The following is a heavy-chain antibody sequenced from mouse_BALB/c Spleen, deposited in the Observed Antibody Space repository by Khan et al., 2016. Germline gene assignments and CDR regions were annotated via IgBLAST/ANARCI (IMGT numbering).Heavy chain of an antibody. V-gene: IGHV5-6-5*01. CDR1: GFTFSSYA. Sequence: EVELVESGGGLVKPGGSLKLSCAASGFTFSSYAMSWVRQTPEKRLEWVASISSGGSTYYPDSVKGRVTISRDNGRNILYLQMSSRRSEDTAMYYCARGDYGRSYWYFDVWGAGTTVPVSS. CDR2: ISSGGST. D-gene: IGHD1-1*01. J-gene: IGHJ1*01. CDR3: ARGDYGRSYWYFDV.